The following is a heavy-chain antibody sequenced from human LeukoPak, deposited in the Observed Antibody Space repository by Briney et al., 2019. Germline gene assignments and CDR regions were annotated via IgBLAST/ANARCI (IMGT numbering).Heavy chain of an antibody. J-gene: IGHJ4*02. CDR3: AKSSAVAGHFDY. Sequence: SLRLSCAASGFTFDDYAMHWVRQAPGKGLEWVSGISWNSGSIGYADSAKGRFTISRDNAKNSLYLEMNSLRAEDTALYYCAKSSAVAGHFDYWGQGTLVTVSS. CDR2: ISWNSGSI. CDR1: GFTFDDYA. V-gene: IGHV3-9*01. D-gene: IGHD6-19*01.